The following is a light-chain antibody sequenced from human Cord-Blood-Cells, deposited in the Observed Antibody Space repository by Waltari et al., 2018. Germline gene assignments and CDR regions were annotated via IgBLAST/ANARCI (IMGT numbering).Light chain of an antibody. V-gene: IGLV2-14*01. CDR1: SSDVGGHNY. CDR2: DVS. Sequence: QSALTQSASVSGSPGQSIPISCTGTSSDVGGHNYVSWYQQHPGKAPKLMIYDVSNRPSGVSNRFSGSKSGNTASLTISGLQAEDEADYYCSSYTSSSTVVFGGGTKLTVL. J-gene: IGLJ2*01. CDR3: SSYTSSSTVV.